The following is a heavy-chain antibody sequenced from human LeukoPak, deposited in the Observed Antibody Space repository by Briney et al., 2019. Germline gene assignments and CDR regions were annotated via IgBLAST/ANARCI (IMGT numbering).Heavy chain of an antibody. CDR1: GDSVSSSSAA. CDR3: ARGGSYSFDH. Sequence: SQTLSLTCAIAGDSVSSSSAAWNWIRQSPSRGLEWLESTYYRSKWYNDYAGSLIIRITINPHTSRTQFSLQLKSVNPEDTAVYYCARGGSYSFDHWGQGTLVTVSS. CDR2: TYYRSKWYN. J-gene: IGHJ4*02. D-gene: IGHD3-10*01. V-gene: IGHV6-1*01.